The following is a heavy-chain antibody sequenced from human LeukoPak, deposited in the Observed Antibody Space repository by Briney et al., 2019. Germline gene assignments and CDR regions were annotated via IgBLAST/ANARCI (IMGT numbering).Heavy chain of an antibody. CDR2: IYSGAST. V-gene: IGHV3-NL1*01. Sequence: PGGSLRLSCAASGFTFSSYGMHWVRQAPGQGLEWVSVIYSGASTYYADSVNGRFTISRDNSRNILFLQMSSLRAEDTDLYYCASAREYCGSAECYEYFQHWGQGTLVTVSS. CDR1: GFTFSSYG. J-gene: IGHJ1*01. D-gene: IGHD2-21*01. CDR3: ASAREYCGSAECYEYFQH.